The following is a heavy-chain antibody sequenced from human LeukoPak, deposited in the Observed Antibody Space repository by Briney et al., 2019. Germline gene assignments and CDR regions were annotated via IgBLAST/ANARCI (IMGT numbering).Heavy chain of an antibody. CDR3: ARGSAAGTLRVLDY. D-gene: IGHD6-13*01. Sequence: GASVKVSCKASGYTFTSYAMHWVRQAPGQRLEWMGWINAGNGNTKYSQKFQGRVTITRDTSASTAYVELSSLRSEDTAVYYCARGSAAGTLRVLDYWGQGTLVTVSS. V-gene: IGHV1-3*01. CDR2: INAGNGNT. J-gene: IGHJ4*02. CDR1: GYTFTSYA.